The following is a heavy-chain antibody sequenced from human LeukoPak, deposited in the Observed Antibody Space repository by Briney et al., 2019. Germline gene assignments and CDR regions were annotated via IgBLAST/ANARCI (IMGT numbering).Heavy chain of an antibody. J-gene: IGHJ4*02. CDR1: GGSFSGYY. CDR2: INHSGST. Sequence: SETLSLTCAVYGGSFSGYYWSWIRQPPGKGLEWIGEINHSGSTNYNPSLKSRVTISVDTSKNQFSLKLSSVTAADTAVYYCARGRSVLRYFDWLLRAYYFDYWGQGTLVTVSS. V-gene: IGHV4-34*01. CDR3: ARGRSVLRYFDWLLRAYYFDY. D-gene: IGHD3-9*01.